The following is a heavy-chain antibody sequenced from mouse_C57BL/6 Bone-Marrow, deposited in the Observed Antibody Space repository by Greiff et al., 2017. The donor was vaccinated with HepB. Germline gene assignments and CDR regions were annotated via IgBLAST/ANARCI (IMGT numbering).Heavy chain of an antibody. CDR2: INPSSGYT. CDR1: GYTFTSYW. J-gene: IGHJ3*01. V-gene: IGHV1-7*01. CDR3: ACGYYGSSCEFAY. D-gene: IGHD1-1*01. Sequence: VQLQQSGAELVKPGASVKLSCKASGYTFTSYWMHWVKQRPGQGLEWIGKINPSSGYTKYNQKFKDKATLTADKSSSTTYMQLSSLTSEDSAVYYCACGYYGSSCEFAYWGRGTLVTVSA.